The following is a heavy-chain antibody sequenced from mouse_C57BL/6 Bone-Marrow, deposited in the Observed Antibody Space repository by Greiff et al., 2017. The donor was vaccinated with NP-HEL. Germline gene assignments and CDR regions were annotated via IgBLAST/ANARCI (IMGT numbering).Heavy chain of an antibody. V-gene: IGHV14-2*01. D-gene: IGHD2-5*01. J-gene: IGHJ1*03. CDR2: IDPEDGET. CDR1: GFNIKDYY. CDR3: ARSRYSNGSWYFDV. Sequence: EVQLVESGAELVKPGASVKLSCTASGFNIKDYYMHWVKQRTEQGLEWIGRIDPEDGETKYAPKFQGKATITADTPSTTAYLQLISLTSEDTAVYYCARSRYSNGSWYFDVWGTGTTVSVSS.